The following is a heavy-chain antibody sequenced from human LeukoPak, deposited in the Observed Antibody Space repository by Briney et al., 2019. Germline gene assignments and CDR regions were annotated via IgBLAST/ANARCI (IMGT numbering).Heavy chain of an antibody. D-gene: IGHD2-2*01. V-gene: IGHV3-30*02. CDR2: IRYDGSNK. Sequence: PGGSLRLSCAASGFTFSSYGMHWVRQAPGKGLEWVAFIRYDGSNKYYADSVKGRFTISRDNSKNTLYLQMNSLRAEDTAVYYCAKEYCSSTSCYRGFSYYFDYWGQGTLVTVSS. CDR3: AKEYCSSTSCYRGFSYYFDY. CDR1: GFTFSSYG. J-gene: IGHJ4*02.